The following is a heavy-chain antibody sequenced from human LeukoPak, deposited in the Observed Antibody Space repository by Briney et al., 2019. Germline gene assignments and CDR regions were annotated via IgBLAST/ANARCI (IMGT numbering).Heavy chain of an antibody. D-gene: IGHD1-26*01. CDR1: GFTFSSYS. CDR2: IWYDGTNK. CDR3: ARDGVGATSWPFDY. V-gene: IGHV3-33*08. Sequence: GGSLRLSYAASGFTFSSYSMNWVRQAPGKGLEWVAVIWYDGTNKNYADSVRGRFTISRDNSNNTLYLQMNSLRAEDTAVFYCARDGVGATSWPFDYWGQGTLVTVSS. J-gene: IGHJ4*02.